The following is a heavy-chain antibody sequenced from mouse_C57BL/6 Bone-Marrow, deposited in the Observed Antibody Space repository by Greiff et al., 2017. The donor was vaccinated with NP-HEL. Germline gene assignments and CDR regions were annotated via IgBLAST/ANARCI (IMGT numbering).Heavy chain of an antibody. CDR1: GYAFSSYW. Sequence: QVQLQQSGAELVKPGASVKISCKASGYAFSSYWMNWVKQRPGKGLEWIGQIYPGDGDTNYTGKFKGKATLTADKSSSTAYMQLSSLTSEDSAVYFCARYLYYYAMDYWGQGTSVTVSS. J-gene: IGHJ4*01. CDR3: ARYLYYYAMDY. V-gene: IGHV1-80*01. CDR2: IYPGDGDT.